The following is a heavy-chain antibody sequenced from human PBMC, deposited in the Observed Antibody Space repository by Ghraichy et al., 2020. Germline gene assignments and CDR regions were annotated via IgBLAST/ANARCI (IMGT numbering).Heavy chain of an antibody. V-gene: IGHV4-34*01. CDR2: INHSGST. D-gene: IGHD4-23*01. Sequence: SETLSLTCAVYGGSFSGYYWSWIRQPPGKGLEWIGEINHSGSTNYNPSLKSRVTISVDTSKNQFSLKLSSVTAADTAVYYCVRAVLYGGGGGLDVWGQGTTVTVSS. J-gene: IGHJ6*02. CDR3: VRAVLYGGGGGLDV. CDR1: GGSFSGYY.